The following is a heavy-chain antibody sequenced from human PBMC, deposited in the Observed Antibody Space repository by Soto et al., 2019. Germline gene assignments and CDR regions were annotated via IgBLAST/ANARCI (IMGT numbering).Heavy chain of an antibody. D-gene: IGHD2-2*01. CDR3: ARVAHCSDTSCYPFDF. CDR2: INPNSGGT. Sequence: ASVKVSCKASGYTFTDYYMHWVRQAPGQGLEWMGWINPNSGGTNSAQQFQGRVTMTRDTSISTAYMELSGLKSDDTAVYYCARVAHCSDTSCYPFDFWGQGALVTVS. J-gene: IGHJ4*02. V-gene: IGHV1-2*02. CDR1: GYTFTDYY.